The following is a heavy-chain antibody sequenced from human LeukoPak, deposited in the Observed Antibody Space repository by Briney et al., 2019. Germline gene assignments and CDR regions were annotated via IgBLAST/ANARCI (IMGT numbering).Heavy chain of an antibody. CDR1: GDTFSSYA. CDR3: ARSNNVFFAGDH. J-gene: IGHJ4*02. Sequence: GASVKVSCKASGDTFSSYAFSWVRQAPGQGLEWMGAIIPMSGTTHYAQNFQSRVTITSDESTRTVYLEVTSLRSEDTALYYCARSNNVFFAGDHWGQGTLVTVSS. V-gene: IGHV1-69*01. D-gene: IGHD1/OR15-1a*01. CDR2: IIPMSGTT.